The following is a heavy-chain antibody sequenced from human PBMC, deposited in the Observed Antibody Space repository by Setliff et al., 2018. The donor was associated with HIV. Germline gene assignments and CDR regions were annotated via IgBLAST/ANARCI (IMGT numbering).Heavy chain of an antibody. J-gene: IGHJ4*02. CDR2: IYPIDSDT. CDR3: GRSGKAGELYAY. Sequence: GESLKISCKGSGYSFTNYWVGWVRQMPGRGLEWMGIIYPIDSDTKYSPSFWGRVTISVDKSTNTAYLHWNSLRPADTAMYYCGRSGKAGELYAYWGQGTQVTVSS. CDR1: GYSFTNYW. V-gene: IGHV5-51*01. D-gene: IGHD3-10*01.